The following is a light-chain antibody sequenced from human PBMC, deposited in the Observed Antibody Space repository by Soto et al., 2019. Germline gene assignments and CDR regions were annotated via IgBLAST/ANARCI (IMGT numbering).Light chain of an antibody. V-gene: IGKV3-20*01. CDR3: QQYRPSALIT. Sequence: VLTQSPGTLSLSPGERATLSCRASQSVGSSYLAWYQQKPGQAPRLLIYGASSRATGIPDRFSGSGSGTDFTLTISRLEPEDFAVYYCQQYRPSALITFGQGTQLKIK. CDR2: GAS. CDR1: QSVGSSY. J-gene: IGKJ5*01.